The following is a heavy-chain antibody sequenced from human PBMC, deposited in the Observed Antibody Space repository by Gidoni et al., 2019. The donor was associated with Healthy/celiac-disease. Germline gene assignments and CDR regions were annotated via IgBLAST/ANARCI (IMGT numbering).Heavy chain of an antibody. J-gene: IGHJ4*02. V-gene: IGHV5-51*01. CDR1: GYSFTSYW. Sequence: EVQLVQSGAEVKKPGESLKISCKGSGYSFTSYWNGWVRRLPGNGLEWMGILYPGYSDTSYIPYCQGQVTISADKSISTAYLQWSSLKASDTAMYYCARPISGYSSSWTGDYYFDYWGQGTLVTVSS. D-gene: IGHD6-13*01. CDR2: LYPGYSDT. CDR3: ARPISGYSSSWTGDYYFDY.